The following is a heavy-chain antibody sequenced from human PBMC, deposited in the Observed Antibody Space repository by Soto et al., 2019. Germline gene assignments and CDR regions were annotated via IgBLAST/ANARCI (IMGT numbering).Heavy chain of an antibody. Sequence: QVQLQESGPGLVKPSQTLSLTCTVSGGSISSGDYYWSWIRQPPGKGLEWIGYIYYSGGTSYNPSLKSRVTISVDTSKNQFSLKLSSVTAADTAVYYCAREWSYYDSSGYFPRWLPAFDIWGQGTMVTVSS. V-gene: IGHV4-30-4*01. D-gene: IGHD3-22*01. J-gene: IGHJ3*02. CDR2: IYYSGGT. CDR3: AREWSYYDSSGYFPRWLPAFDI. CDR1: GGSISSGDYY.